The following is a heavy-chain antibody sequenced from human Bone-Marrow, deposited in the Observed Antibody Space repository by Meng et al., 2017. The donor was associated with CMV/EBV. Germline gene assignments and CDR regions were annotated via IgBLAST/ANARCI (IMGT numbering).Heavy chain of an antibody. CDR1: AYTFTSYG. CDR2: ISAYNGNT. V-gene: IGHV1-18*01. D-gene: IGHD1-1*01. CDR3: AREYRQRSLIQLWHYYYYAMDV. Sequence: ASVTVSCKASAYTFTSYGFSWVRQAPGQGLEWMGWISAYNGNTNYAQKLQGRVTMTTDTSTSTAYMELRSLRSDDTAVYYCAREYRQRSLIQLWHYYYYAMDVWGQGHTVTIYS. J-gene: IGHJ6*02.